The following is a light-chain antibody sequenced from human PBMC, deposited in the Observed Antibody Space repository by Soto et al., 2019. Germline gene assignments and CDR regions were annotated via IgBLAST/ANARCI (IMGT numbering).Light chain of an antibody. V-gene: IGLV2-23*01. CDR2: EAS. Sequence: QSALTQPASVSGSPGQSITISCTGTSSDVEIYNLVSWYQLHPGKAPKLIIYEASKRPSGVSNRFSGSKSVNTASLTISGLQAEDEADYYCCSYAGSGTFYVFGTGTKLTVL. CDR3: CSYAGSGTFYV. CDR1: SSDVEIYNL. J-gene: IGLJ1*01.